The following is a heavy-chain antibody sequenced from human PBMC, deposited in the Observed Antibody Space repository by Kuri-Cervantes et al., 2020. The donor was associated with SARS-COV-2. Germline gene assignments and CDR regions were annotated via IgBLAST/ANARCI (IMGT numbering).Heavy chain of an antibody. D-gene: IGHD3-10*01. CDR3: ARDPHITLIRGAYFDL. CDR2: IWNDGSNK. J-gene: IGHJ2*01. Sequence: GESLKISCAASGFSFRSYGMHWVRQAPGKGLEWVAIIWNDGSNKFYGDSVRGRFTISRDNSKNTLYLQMNSLRAEDTAVYYCARDPHITLIRGAYFDLWGRGTLVTVSS. CDR1: GFSFRSYG. V-gene: IGHV3-33*01.